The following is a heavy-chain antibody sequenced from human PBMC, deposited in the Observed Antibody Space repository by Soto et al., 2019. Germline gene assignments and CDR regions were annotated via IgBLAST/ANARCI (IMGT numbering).Heavy chain of an antibody. CDR3: TTSGGENYDFWSGKYYYYYYMDV. Sequence: GGSLRLSCAASGFTFSNAWMSWVRQAPGKGLEWVGRIKSKTDGGTTDYAAPVKGRFTISRDDSKNTLYLQMNSLKTEDTAVYYCTTSGGENYDFWSGKYYYYYYMDVWGKGTTVTVSS. J-gene: IGHJ6*03. V-gene: IGHV3-15*01. CDR1: GFTFSNAW. CDR2: IKSKTDGGTT. D-gene: IGHD3-3*01.